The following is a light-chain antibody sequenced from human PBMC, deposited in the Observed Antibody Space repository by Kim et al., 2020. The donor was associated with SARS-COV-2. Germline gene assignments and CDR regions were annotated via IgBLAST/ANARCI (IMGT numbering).Light chain of an antibody. J-gene: IGLJ1*01. CDR2: SNN. CDR1: SSNIGAGYD. Sequence: QSVLTQPHSASGAPGQRVTISCTGSSSNIGAGYDVHWYHQLPGTAPKFLIYSNNNRPSGVPDRFSTSKSGTSASLAITGLQAEDEADYFCQSFDRSLNTYVFGTGTKVTVL. V-gene: IGLV1-40*01. CDR3: QSFDRSLNTYV.